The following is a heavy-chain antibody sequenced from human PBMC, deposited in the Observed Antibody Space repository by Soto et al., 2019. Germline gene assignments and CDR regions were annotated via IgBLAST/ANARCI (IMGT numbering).Heavy chain of an antibody. J-gene: IGHJ4*02. CDR2: ISGSGDGA. CDR1: GITFSSYA. V-gene: IGHV3-23*01. D-gene: IGHD1-26*01. CDR3: AKDLGSYYSVDY. Sequence: PXGSLRLSGAASGITFSSYAMSWVRQAPGKGLEWVSGISGSGDGAYYADSVKGRFTISRDNSENTLYLQMNSLRAEDTAVYYCAKDLGSYYSVDYWGQGTLVTVSS.